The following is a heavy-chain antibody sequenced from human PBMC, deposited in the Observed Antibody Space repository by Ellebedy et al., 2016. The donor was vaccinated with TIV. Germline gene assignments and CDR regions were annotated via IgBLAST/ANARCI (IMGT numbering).Heavy chain of an antibody. CDR2: INPSGGST. D-gene: IGHD3-22*01. CDR3: ARHDSSGYDAFDI. J-gene: IGHJ3*02. CDR1: GYTFISYY. Sequence: ASVKVSCKASGYTFISYYMHWVRQAPGQGLEWMGIINPSGGSTSYAQKFQGRVTMTRDTSTSTVYMELSSLRSEDTAVYYCARHDSSGYDAFDIWGQGTMVTVSS. V-gene: IGHV1-46*03.